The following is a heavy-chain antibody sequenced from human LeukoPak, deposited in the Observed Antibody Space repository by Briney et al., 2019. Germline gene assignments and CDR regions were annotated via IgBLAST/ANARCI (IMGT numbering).Heavy chain of an antibody. CDR2: ISYEGNNR. J-gene: IGHJ4*02. CDR1: GSTFSNYA. V-gene: IGHV3-30*18. D-gene: IGHD3-3*01. Sequence: GGSLRLSCTASGSTFSNYAMHWVRRAPGKGLEWVAGISYEGNNRYYADSVKGRFTISRDNHKNTVYLEMNSLRAEDTAVYYCAKGHYESAVRGGHLDYWGQGTLVTVSS. CDR3: AKGHYESAVRGGHLDY.